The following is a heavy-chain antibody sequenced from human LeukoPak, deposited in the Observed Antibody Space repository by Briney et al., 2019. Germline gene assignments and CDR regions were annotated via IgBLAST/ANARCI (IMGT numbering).Heavy chain of an antibody. CDR2: IYYSGST. D-gene: IGHD3-22*01. Sequence: WIRQPPGKGLEWIRYIYYSGSTYYNPSLKSRVTISSDTSKNQFSLKLSSVTAADTAVYYCARVPFYDSSGVYWGQGALVTVSS. CDR3: ARVPFYDSSGVY. V-gene: IGHV4-30-4*08. J-gene: IGHJ4*02.